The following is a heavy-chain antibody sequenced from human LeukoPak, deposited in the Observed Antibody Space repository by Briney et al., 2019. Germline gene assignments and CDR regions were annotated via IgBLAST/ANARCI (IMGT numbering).Heavy chain of an antibody. CDR2: IIPIFGTA. J-gene: IGHJ5*02. Sequence: SVKVSCKASGYTFTGYYMHWVRQAPGQGLEWMGRIIPIFGTANYAQKFQGRVPITTDESTSTAYMELSSLRSEDTAVYYCARDKGGYSYGPFDPWGQGTLVTVSS. CDR3: ARDKGGYSYGPFDP. CDR1: GYTFTGYY. V-gene: IGHV1-69*05. D-gene: IGHD5-18*01.